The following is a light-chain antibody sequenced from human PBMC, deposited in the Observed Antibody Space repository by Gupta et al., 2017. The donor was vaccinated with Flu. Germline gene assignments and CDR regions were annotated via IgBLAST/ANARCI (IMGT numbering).Light chain of an antibody. J-gene: IGKJ1*01. V-gene: IGKV3-20*01. Sequence: DIVLTHSPGTLPLSPGERATLSCIASQSVSSSYLAWYQQKPGQAPRLLIYGASSRATGIPDRFSGSGSGADCTSTISRLEPEDFAVYYCQQYGSSTGTFGQGTKVEIK. CDR2: GAS. CDR3: QQYGSSTGT. CDR1: QSVSSSY.